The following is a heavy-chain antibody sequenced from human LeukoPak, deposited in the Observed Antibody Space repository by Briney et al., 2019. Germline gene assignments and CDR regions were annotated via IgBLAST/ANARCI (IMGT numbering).Heavy chain of an antibody. J-gene: IGHJ4*02. D-gene: IGHD6-19*01. CDR3: ARASSGWAVDLYYFDH. CDR2: ISSTSSYM. V-gene: IGHV3-21*01. Sequence: GGSLRLPCAASGFTFSSYSMNWVRQAPGKGLEWVSSISSTSSYMYYADSMKGRFIISRDNAKNSLYLQMNSLRAEDTAVYYCARASSGWAVDLYYFDHWGQGTLVTVSS. CDR1: GFTFSSYS.